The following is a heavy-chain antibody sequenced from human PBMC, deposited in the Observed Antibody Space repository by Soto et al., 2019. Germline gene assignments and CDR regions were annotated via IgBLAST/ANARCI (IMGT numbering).Heavy chain of an antibody. V-gene: IGHV3-30-3*01. Sequence: QVQLVESGGGVVQPGRSLRLSCAAAGFTFSSYTIHWVRQAPGKGLEWVAVISHDRSHKYYADFVKGRFTISRDNSKNTVYLQTNSLRAEDTAVYYCARAPAPDYGGVGDYWGQGTLVTVSS. CDR1: GFTFSSYT. CDR2: ISHDRSHK. D-gene: IGHD4-17*01. J-gene: IGHJ4*02. CDR3: ARAPAPDYGGVGDY.